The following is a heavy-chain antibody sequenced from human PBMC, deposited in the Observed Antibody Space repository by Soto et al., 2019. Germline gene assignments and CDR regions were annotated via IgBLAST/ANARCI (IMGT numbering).Heavy chain of an antibody. CDR2: IYWNDDK. D-gene: IGHD1-1*01. CDR3: ARGLATLPVFAFDI. CDR1: GISLSTSGVG. J-gene: IGHJ3*02. Sequence: QITLKGSGPTLVKPTQTLTLTCTLSGISLSTSGVGLGWIRQTPGKALEWLALIYWNDDKHYRPSLKSRLTITKDTSKNQAILTMTNMDPVXXXXYYCARGLATLPVFAFDIWGQGTVVTVSS. V-gene: IGHV2-5*01.